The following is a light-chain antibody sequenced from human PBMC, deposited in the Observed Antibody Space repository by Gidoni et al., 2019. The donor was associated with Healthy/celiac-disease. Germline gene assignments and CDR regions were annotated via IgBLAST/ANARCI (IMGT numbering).Light chain of an antibody. CDR1: QSLLHSNGYNY. CDR3: MQALQTPLT. CDR2: LGS. Sequence: IVMTQSPLSLPVTPGEPASISCRSSQSLLHSNGYNYLDWYLQKPGQSPQLLIYLGSNRASGVTDRFRGSGSGTEFTLKISRVEAEDVGVYYCMQALQTPLTFGGGTKVEIK. V-gene: IGKV2-28*01. J-gene: IGKJ4*01.